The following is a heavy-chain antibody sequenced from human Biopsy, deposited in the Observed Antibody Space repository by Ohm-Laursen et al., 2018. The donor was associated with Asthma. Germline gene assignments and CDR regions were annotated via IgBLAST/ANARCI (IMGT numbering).Heavy chain of an antibody. J-gene: IGHJ4*02. Sequence: SDTLSLTCTVSGDSIRRDYWSWIRQPPGRGLEWVGYIYYSGSTNYNPSLKSRITISVDASKNQFSLKLNPVTAADTAIYYCAVYSSGGFDYWGQGSLVTVSS. CDR1: GDSIRRDY. D-gene: IGHD6-6*01. CDR2: IYYSGST. V-gene: IGHV4-59*03. CDR3: AVYSSGGFDY.